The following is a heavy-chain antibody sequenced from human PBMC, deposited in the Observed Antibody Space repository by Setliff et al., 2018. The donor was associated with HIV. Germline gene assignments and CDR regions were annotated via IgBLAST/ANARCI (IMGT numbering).Heavy chain of an antibody. J-gene: IGHJ2*01. CDR3: ARSPYWYFDL. CDR1: GYTFTTYA. CDR2: INTNTGNP. V-gene: IGHV7-4-1*02. Sequence: ASVKVSCKASGYTFTTYAMNWVRQAPGQGLEWMGWINTNTGNPTYAQDFTGRFVFSVDTSVSTAYLQISGLKTEDAAVYYCARSPYWYFDLWGRGTLVTVSS.